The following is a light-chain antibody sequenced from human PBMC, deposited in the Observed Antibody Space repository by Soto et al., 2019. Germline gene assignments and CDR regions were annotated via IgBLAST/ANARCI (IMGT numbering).Light chain of an antibody. J-gene: IGLJ1*01. CDR2: EVS. V-gene: IGLV2-14*01. CDR3: SSYTGSSTLYV. CDR1: SSDIGGYNY. Sequence: QSALAQPASVSGSPGQSITISCTGTSSDIGGYNYVSWYQQHPGKVPKLMIFEVSNRPSGVSYRFSGSQSGNTASLTISGLQAEDEADYYCSSYTGSSTLYVFGTGTK.